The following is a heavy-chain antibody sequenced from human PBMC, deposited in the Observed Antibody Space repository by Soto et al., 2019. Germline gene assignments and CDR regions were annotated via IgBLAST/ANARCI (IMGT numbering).Heavy chain of an antibody. J-gene: IGHJ3*01. D-gene: IGHD2-8*01. CDR2: ISLGGTTV. CDR3: GREQLYYNDV. CDR1: GVTFRNYN. Sequence: GGSLRLSCAASGVTFRNYNMNWVRQAPGKGLEWVAHISLGGTTVDYADSVKGRFTISRDDADNSLFLQMNSRGAEDTALYYCGREQLYYNDV. V-gene: IGHV3-48*01.